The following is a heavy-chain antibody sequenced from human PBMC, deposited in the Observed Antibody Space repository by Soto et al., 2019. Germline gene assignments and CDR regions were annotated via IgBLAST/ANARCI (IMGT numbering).Heavy chain of an antibody. Sequence: GGSLRLSCAASGFTFSTYAMSWVRQAPGKGLEWVSAISASGDTSYFADSVKGRFTISRDNSRNTLYLQMSSLRAEDTALYYCAKMSRSSGWYGFDYWGQGTLVTVSS. CDR3: AKMSRSSGWYGFDY. D-gene: IGHD6-19*01. V-gene: IGHV3-23*01. CDR1: GFTFSTYA. J-gene: IGHJ4*02. CDR2: ISASGDTS.